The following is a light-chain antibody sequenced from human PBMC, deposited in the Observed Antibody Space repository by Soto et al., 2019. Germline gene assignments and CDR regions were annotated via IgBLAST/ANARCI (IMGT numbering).Light chain of an antibody. CDR3: HQYSGHPYT. J-gene: IGKJ2*01. V-gene: IGKV1-5*01. CDR2: DAA. Sequence: DIQMTQSPSTLSTSVGDTVTITCRASQTVSTWLAWYQQKPGKAPNLLIYDAATLESGVPSRFSGSASGTEFILTITSLQPDDLATYFCHQYSGHPYTFGQGTKLEI. CDR1: QTVSTW.